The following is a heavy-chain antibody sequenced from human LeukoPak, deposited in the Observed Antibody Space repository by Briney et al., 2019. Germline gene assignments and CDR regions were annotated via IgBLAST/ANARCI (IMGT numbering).Heavy chain of an antibody. CDR3: AKDDGYYDILTGYQGPGMDV. J-gene: IGHJ6*02. Sequence: GGSLRLSCAASGFTFSSYAMSWVRQAPGKGLEWVSAISGSGGSTYYADSVKGRFTISRDNSKNTLYLQMNSLRAEDTAVYYCAKDDGYYDILTGYQGPGMDVWGQGTTVTVSS. D-gene: IGHD3-9*01. V-gene: IGHV3-23*01. CDR2: ISGSGGST. CDR1: GFTFSSYA.